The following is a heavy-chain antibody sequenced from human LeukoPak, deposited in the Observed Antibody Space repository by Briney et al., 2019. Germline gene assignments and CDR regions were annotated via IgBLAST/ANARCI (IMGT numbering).Heavy chain of an antibody. V-gene: IGHV1-46*01. J-gene: IGHJ5*02. D-gene: IGHD2-2*02. CDR1: GYTFTSNY. CDR3: TLYNH. CDR2: INPSGGST. Sequence: ASVKVSCKTSGYTFTSNYIHWVRQAPGQGLEWMGIINPSGGSTRYAQKFQGRVTMTRDMSTSTAYMELRILRSEDMAVYYCTLYNHWGQGTLVTVSS.